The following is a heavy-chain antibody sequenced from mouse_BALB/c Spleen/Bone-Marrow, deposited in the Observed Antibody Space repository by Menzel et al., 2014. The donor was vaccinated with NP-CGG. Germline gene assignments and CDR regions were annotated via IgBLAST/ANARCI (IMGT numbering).Heavy chain of an antibody. J-gene: IGHJ3*01. V-gene: IGHV1S81*02. Sequence: VHLVESGAELVKPGASVKLSCKASGYTFTSYYMYWVKQRPGQGLEWIGGINPSNGCTNFNEKFKSKATLTVDKSSSTAYMQLSSLTSEDSAVYYCTREGDSPFAYWGQGTLVTVSA. CDR1: GYTFTSYY. CDR2: INPSNGCT. D-gene: IGHD2-13*01. CDR3: TREGDSPFAY.